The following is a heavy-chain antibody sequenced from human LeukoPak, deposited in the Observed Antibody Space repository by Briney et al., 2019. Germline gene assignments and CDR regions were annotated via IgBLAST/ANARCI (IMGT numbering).Heavy chain of an antibody. CDR2: IGTAGDT. D-gene: IGHD1-26*01. CDR3: ARASYSGSYYGRVYYFDY. CDR1: GFTFSSYD. J-gene: IGHJ4*02. V-gene: IGHV3-13*01. Sequence: SGGSLRLSCAASGFTFSSYDMHWVRQATGKGLEWVSAIGTAGDTYYPGSVKGRFTISRENAKNSLYLQMNSLRAGDTAVYYCARASYSGSYYGRVYYFDYWGQGTLVTVSS.